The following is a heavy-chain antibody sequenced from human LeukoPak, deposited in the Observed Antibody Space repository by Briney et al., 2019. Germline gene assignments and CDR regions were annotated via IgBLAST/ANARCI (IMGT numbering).Heavy chain of an antibody. V-gene: IGHV3-66*01. CDR3: ARSARIAAAGSHYFDY. J-gene: IGHJ4*02. CDR2: IYSGGST. Sequence: GGSLRLSCAASGFTVSSNYMSWVRQAPGKGLEWVSVIYSGGSTYYADSVKGRFTISRDNSKNTLYLQMNSLRAEDTAVYYCARSARIAAAGSHYFDYWGQGTLVTVSS. CDR1: GFTVSSNY. D-gene: IGHD6-13*01.